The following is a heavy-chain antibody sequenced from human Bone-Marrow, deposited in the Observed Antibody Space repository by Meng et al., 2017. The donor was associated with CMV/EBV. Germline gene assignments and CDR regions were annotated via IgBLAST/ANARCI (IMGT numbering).Heavy chain of an antibody. J-gene: IGHJ6*02. D-gene: IGHD2-2*01. CDR3: ARDRPYCSSTSCYYYYGMDV. Sequence: GGSLRLSCAASGFTFSGSAMHWVRQAPGKGLEWVANIKQDGSEKYYVDSVKGRFTISRDNAKNSLYLQMNSLRAEDTAVYYCARDRPYCSSTSCYYYYGMDVWGQGTTVTVSS. CDR2: IKQDGSEK. CDR1: GFTFSGSA. V-gene: IGHV3-7*01.